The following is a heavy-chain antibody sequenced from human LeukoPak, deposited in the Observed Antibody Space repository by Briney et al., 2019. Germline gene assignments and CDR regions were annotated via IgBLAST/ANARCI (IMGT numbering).Heavy chain of an antibody. CDR3: AREMGYYDSSGYYSDAFDI. CDR1: GYTFTGYY. Sequence: ASVKVSCKASGYTFTGYYMHWVRQAPGQGLEWMGWISPNSGGTNYAQKFQGRVTMTRDTSISTAYMELSRLRSDDTAVYYCAREMGYYDSSGYYSDAFDIWGQGTMVTVSS. J-gene: IGHJ3*02. CDR2: ISPNSGGT. D-gene: IGHD3-22*01. V-gene: IGHV1-2*02.